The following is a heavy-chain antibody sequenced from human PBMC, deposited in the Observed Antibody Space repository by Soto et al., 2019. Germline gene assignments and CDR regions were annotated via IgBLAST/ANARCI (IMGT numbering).Heavy chain of an antibody. V-gene: IGHV3-33*06. CDR2: IWYDGSNK. CDR1: GFTFSSYG. Sequence: LRLSCAASGFTFSSYGMHWVRQAPGKGLEWVAVIWYDGSNKYYADSVKGRFTISRDNSKNTLFLQMNGLRAEDTAVYYCAKVTKRAAAGRYEYYKYGMDVWGQGTTVTASS. D-gene: IGHD6-13*01. CDR3: AKVTKRAAAGRYEYYKYGMDV. J-gene: IGHJ6*02.